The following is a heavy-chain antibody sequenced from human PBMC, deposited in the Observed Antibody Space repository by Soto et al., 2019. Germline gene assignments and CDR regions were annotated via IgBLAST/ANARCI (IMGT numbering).Heavy chain of an antibody. CDR1: GGSISSGDYY. CDR3: ARDSSDSSGYSFDY. Sequence: QVQLQESGPGLVKPSQTLSLTCTVSGGSISSGDYYWSWIRQPRGKGLAWIGYIYYSGSTYYNPSSKSRATISVDASKNQFYLKLSSVTAADTAVYYCARDSSDSSGYSFDYWGQGTLVTVSS. D-gene: IGHD3-22*01. J-gene: IGHJ4*02. CDR2: IYYSGST. V-gene: IGHV4-30-4*01.